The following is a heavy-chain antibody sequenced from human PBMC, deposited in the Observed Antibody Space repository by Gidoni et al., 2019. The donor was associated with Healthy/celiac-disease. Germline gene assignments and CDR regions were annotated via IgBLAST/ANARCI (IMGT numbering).Heavy chain of an antibody. V-gene: IGHV3-48*03. CDR3: ARGNTDCSGGSCYSTFRFDY. CDR2: ISSSGSTI. D-gene: IGHD2-15*01. Sequence: EVQLVESGGGLVQPGGSLRLPCAASGFTFSSYEMNWVRQAPGKGLEWVSYISSSGSTIYYADSVKGRFTISRDNAKNSLYLQMNSLRAEDTAVYYCARGNTDCSGGSCYSTFRFDYWGQGTLVTVSS. CDR1: GFTFSSYE. J-gene: IGHJ4*02.